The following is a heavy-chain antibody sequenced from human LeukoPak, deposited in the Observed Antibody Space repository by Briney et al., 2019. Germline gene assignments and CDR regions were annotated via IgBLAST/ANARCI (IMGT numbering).Heavy chain of an antibody. V-gene: IGHV4-34*01. CDR3: ARGVLVKVYAAFDH. CDR1: GRSFNDYY. CDR2: IIHSGRT. D-gene: IGHD2-8*01. J-gene: IGHJ4*02. Sequence: SETLSLTCTVYGRSFNDYYWTWIRQSPGKGLEWAAEIIHSGRTNYNPSLGSRVSLSVDTSKRQFSLKLTSVTAADTAVYFCARGVLVKVYAAFDHLGQGTLVTVSS.